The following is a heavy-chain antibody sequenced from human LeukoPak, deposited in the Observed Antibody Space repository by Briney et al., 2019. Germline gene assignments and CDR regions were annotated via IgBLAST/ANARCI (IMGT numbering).Heavy chain of an antibody. V-gene: IGHV3-30*18. CDR2: ISYDGSNK. Sequence: GRSLRLSCAASGFTFSSYGMHWVRQAPGKGLEWVAVISYDGSNKHYADSVKGRFTISRDNPKNTLYLQMNSLRAEDTAVYYCAKHRGYSYGSLGMDVWGQGTTVTVSS. D-gene: IGHD5-18*01. J-gene: IGHJ6*02. CDR3: AKHRGYSYGSLGMDV. CDR1: GFTFSSYG.